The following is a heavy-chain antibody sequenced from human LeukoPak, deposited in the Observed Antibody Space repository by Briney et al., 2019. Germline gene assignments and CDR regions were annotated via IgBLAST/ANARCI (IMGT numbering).Heavy chain of an antibody. CDR3: ARRGYHDFWSGYYFPY. CDR2: INHSGST. V-gene: IGHV4-34*01. J-gene: IGHJ4*02. CDR1: GGSFSGYY. Sequence: SETLSLTCAVYGGSFSGYYWSWIRQPPGKGLEWIGEINHSGSTNYNPSLKSRVTISVDTSTNQFSLRLSSVTAADTAVYYCARRGYHDFWSGYYFPYWGQGTLVTVSS. D-gene: IGHD3-3*01.